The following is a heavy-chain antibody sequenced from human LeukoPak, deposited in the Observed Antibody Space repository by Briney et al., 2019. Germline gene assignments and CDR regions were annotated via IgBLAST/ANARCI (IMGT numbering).Heavy chain of an antibody. J-gene: IGHJ6*03. Sequence: GGSLRLSCAASGFTFSSYWMSWVRQAPGKGLEWVANIKQDGSEKYYVDSVKGRFTISRDNAKNSLYLQMNSLRAEGTAVYYCARDSVYYDFWSGLLGYYYYMDVWGKGTTVTVSS. CDR3: ARDSVYYDFWSGLLGYYYYMDV. V-gene: IGHV3-7*01. D-gene: IGHD3-3*01. CDR2: IKQDGSEK. CDR1: GFTFSSYW.